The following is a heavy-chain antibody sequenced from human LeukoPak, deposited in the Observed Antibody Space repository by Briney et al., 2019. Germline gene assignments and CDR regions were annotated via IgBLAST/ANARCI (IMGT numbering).Heavy chain of an antibody. V-gene: IGHV4-39*07. J-gene: IGHJ4*02. Sequence: SETLSLTCTASGASIISSIYYWVWIRHPPGKARVWIGTIYYSGSTYYNPSLKSRVTLSVDTSKIPFSLKLSSVTAADTAVYYCARNLAGHFGGFYFDVWGRGTLVTLSS. CDR3: ARNLAGHFGGFYFDV. CDR1: GASIISSIYY. D-gene: IGHD2-21*01. CDR2: IYYSGST.